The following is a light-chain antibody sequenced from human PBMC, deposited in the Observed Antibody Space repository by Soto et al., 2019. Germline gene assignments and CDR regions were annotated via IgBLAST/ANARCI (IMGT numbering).Light chain of an antibody. CDR2: EVS. Sequence: QSALTQPASVSGSPGQSITISCTGTSSDIGAYKYVSWYQQHPGKAPKLMIFEVSNRPSGVSDRFSGSKSDNTASLTTSGLQTEDEADYYCTSYTTSTTVVFGGGTKLTVL. CDR3: TSYTTSTTVV. V-gene: IGLV2-14*01. CDR1: SSDIGAYKY. J-gene: IGLJ2*01.